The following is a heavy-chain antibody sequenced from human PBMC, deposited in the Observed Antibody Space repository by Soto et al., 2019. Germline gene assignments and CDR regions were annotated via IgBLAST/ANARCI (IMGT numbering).Heavy chain of an antibody. D-gene: IGHD6-13*01. CDR3: AIPLPKQQLVRGAFDH. V-gene: IGHV1-69*01. J-gene: IGHJ4*02. Sequence: QVQLVQSGAEVKKPGSSVKLSCKTSGGTFRNYAIYWVRQAPGQGLEWMGGSIPVFGTANYAQTFQGRFTITADESTSTAYIELSSRMSEDTAVYYCAIPLPKQQLVRGAFDHWGQGTLVTVAS. CDR1: GGTFRNYA. CDR2: SIPVFGTA.